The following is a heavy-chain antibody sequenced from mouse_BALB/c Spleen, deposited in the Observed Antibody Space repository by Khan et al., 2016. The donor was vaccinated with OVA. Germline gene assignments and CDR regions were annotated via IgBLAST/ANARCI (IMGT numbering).Heavy chain of an antibody. CDR3: AKDRGYYAVDY. Sequence: VELVESGPGLVAPSQSLSITCTVSGFSLTSYGVSWVRQPPGKGLEWLGVIWGDGNINFHSALRSRLSISKDNSKSQVFLKLNSLQTDDTATYYCAKDRGYYAVDYWGQGTSVTVSS. CDR1: GFSLTSYG. J-gene: IGHJ4*01. V-gene: IGHV2-3*01. CDR2: IWGDGNI.